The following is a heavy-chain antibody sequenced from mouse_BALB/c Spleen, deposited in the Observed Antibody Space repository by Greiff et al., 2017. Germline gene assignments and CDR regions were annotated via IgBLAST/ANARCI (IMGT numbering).Heavy chain of an antibody. CDR2: INSNGGST. CDR1: GFTFSSYG. J-gene: IGHJ3*01. D-gene: IGHD2-1*01. CDR3: ARGGGNYFWFAY. V-gene: IGHV5-6-3*01. Sequence: EVKVVESGGGLVQPGGSLKLSCAASGFTFSSYGMSWVRQTPDKRLELVATINSNGGSTYYPDSVKGRFTISRDNAKNTLYLQMSSLKSEDTAMYYCARGGGNYFWFAYWGQGTLVTVSA.